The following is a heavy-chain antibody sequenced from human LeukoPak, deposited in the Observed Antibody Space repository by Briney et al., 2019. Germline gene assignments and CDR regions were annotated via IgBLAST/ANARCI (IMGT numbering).Heavy chain of an antibody. CDR3: VREGPERRTNFDY. CDR1: GFTFTSHV. J-gene: IGHJ4*02. V-gene: IGHV3-64D*06. Sequence: PGRSLRLSCSASGFTFTSHVMHWVRQAPGNGLQYVSGISMNVQTTYYAGSVKGRFNISRDSSKNTVYLQMNSLTAEDTAVYYCVREGPERRTNFDYWGQGTLVSVSS. CDR2: ISMNVQTT. D-gene: IGHD1-1*01.